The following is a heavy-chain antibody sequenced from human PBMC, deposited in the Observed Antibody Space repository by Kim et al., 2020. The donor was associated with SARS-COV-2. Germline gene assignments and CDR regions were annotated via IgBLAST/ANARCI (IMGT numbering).Heavy chain of an antibody. CDR3: ARGYGSGSSSDYFDY. D-gene: IGHD3-10*01. V-gene: IGHV4-4*02. Sequence: SETLSLNCAVSGASISNNNWWSWVRQSPGKGLEWIGEIFQTGSTNYKPSLKSRLTISLDKSKNQFSLRLNFVTAADTAVYFCARGYGSGSSSDYFDYWGRGTPVTVSS. CDR2: IFQTGST. CDR1: GASISNNNW. J-gene: IGHJ4*02.